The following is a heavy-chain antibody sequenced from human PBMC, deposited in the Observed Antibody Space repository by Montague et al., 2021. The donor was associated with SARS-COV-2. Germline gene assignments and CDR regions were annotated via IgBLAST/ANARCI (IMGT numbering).Heavy chain of an antibody. CDR3: VKGSGYP. Sequence: SETLSLTCTVTGDSVISEKYYWSWIRQPPGKGLEWIGFIYDRGSTSYNPSLHSRVTITIDTSKNQFSLNLMSVTPADTAVYYCVKGSGYPWGQGTLVTVSS. V-gene: IGHV4-61*01. CDR1: GDSVISEKYY. J-gene: IGHJ5*02. D-gene: IGHD3-22*01. CDR2: IYDRGST.